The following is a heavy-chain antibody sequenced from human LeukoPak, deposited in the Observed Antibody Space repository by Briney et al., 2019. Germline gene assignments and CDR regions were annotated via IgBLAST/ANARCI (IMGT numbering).Heavy chain of an antibody. CDR3: TTDNWRGLDAFDI. Sequence: GGSLRLSCAASGFTFTNAWMSWVRQAPGKGLEWVGRFKTKTDGGTTDYAAPVKGRFTISRDASKNTLYLQMDSLKTGDTAMYYCTTDNWRGLDAFDIWGQGTMVTVSS. J-gene: IGHJ3*02. V-gene: IGHV3-15*01. CDR2: FKTKTDGGTT. CDR1: GFTFTNAW. D-gene: IGHD3-3*01.